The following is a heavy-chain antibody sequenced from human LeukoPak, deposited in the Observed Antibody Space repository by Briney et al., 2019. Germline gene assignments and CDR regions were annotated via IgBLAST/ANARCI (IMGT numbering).Heavy chain of an antibody. J-gene: IGHJ3*02. Sequence: SETLSLTCTVSSGSISSSTYYWGWIRQPPGKGLEWIVSIYFSGNTFYNPSRKSRVTISVDTSKNQISLKLSSVTAADTAVYYCARHYHYGSGSYMPFHIWGQGTMVTVSS. CDR1: SGSISSSTYY. D-gene: IGHD3-10*01. CDR3: ARHYHYGSGSYMPFHI. CDR2: IYFSGNT. V-gene: IGHV4-39*01.